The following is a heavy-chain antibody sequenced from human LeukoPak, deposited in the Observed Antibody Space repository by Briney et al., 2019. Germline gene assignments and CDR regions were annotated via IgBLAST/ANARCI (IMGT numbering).Heavy chain of an antibody. CDR3: ARKSGYTLLLLGYGMDV. Sequence: RGSLRLSCAASGFTFSSYAMHWVRQAPGKGLEWVAVISYDGSNKYYADSVKGRFTISRDNSKNTLYLQVNSLRAEDTAVYYCARKSGYTLLLLGYGMDVWGQGTTVTVSS. D-gene: IGHD3-3*01. J-gene: IGHJ6*02. CDR2: ISYDGSNK. CDR1: GFTFSSYA. V-gene: IGHV3-30-3*01.